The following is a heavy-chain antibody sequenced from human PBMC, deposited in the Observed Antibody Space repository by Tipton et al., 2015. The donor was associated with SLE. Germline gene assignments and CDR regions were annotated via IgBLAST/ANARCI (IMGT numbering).Heavy chain of an antibody. Sequence: LRLSCTVSGGSISSSSYYWGWIRQPPGKGLEWIGSIYYSGSTYYNPSLKSRVTISVDTSKNQFSLKLSSVTAADTAVYYCARSGGDGSSGYLFDYWGQGTLVTVSS. CDR2: IYYSGST. D-gene: IGHD3-22*01. CDR3: ARSGGDGSSGYLFDY. J-gene: IGHJ4*02. CDR1: GGSISSSSYY. V-gene: IGHV4-39*01.